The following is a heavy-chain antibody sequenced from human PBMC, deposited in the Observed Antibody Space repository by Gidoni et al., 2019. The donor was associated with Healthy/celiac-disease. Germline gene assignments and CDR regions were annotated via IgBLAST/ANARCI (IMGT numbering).Heavy chain of an antibody. D-gene: IGHD2-2*01. J-gene: IGHJ6*02. CDR3: ARGGREVVDVDYYGMDV. CDR2: ISSSSSTI. CDR1: GFTFSSCS. V-gene: IGHV3-48*04. Sequence: EVQLVESGGGLVQPGGSLRLPCAASGFTFSSCSMTWVRQVPGKGMEWVSYISSSSSTIYYADSVKGRFTISRDNAKNSLYLQMNSLRAEDTAVYYCARGGREVVDVDYYGMDVWGQGTTVTVSS.